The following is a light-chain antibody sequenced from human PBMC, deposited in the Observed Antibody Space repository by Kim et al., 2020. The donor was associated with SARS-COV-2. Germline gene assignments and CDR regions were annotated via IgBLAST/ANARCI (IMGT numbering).Light chain of an antibody. V-gene: IGKV1-39*01. Sequence: DIQMTQSPSSLSAYVGDRVTITCRASQSISTYLNWFQQKPGKPPKLLIYAASNLQRGVPSRFSGSGSGTDFTLTISSLQAEDFASYFCQQSYGISWTFGQGTKVEIK. CDR1: QSISTY. CDR3: QQSYGISWT. J-gene: IGKJ1*01. CDR2: AAS.